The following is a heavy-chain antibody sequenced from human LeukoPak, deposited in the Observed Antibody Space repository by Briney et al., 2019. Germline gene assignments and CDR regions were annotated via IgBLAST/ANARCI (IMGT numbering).Heavy chain of an antibody. J-gene: IGHJ4*02. CDR2: IYSGGNT. CDR3: ARTEYGSGSYSDS. V-gene: IGHV3-53*01. CDR1: GFTFSSYS. Sequence: GGSLRLSCAASGFTFSSYSMNWVRQAPGKGLEWVSVIYSGGNTYYADSVKGRFTISRDTSKNKLYLQMNSLRAEDTAVYYCARTEYGSGSYSDSWGQGTLVTVSS. D-gene: IGHD3-10*01.